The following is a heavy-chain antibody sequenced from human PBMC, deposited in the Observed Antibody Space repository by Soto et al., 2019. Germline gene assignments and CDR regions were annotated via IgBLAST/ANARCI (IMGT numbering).Heavy chain of an antibody. CDR2: IYYSGST. CDR3: ASILYYDSSPSY. V-gene: IGHV4-30-4*01. CDR1: VGSISSGDYY. D-gene: IGHD3-22*01. J-gene: IGHJ4*02. Sequence: QVQLQESGPGLVKPSQTLSLTCTVSVGSISSGDYYWSWIRQPPGKGLEWIGYIYYSGSTYYNPSLKSQVTMSVDTSKNQFSLKLSSVTAADTAVYYGASILYYDSSPSYWGQGTLGTVSA.